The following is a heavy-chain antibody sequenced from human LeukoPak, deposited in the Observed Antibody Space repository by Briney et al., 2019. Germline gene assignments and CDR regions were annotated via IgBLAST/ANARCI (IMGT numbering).Heavy chain of an antibody. CDR1: GYTFTSYG. D-gene: IGHD6-19*01. CDR3: AREYSSGWRAYYFDY. V-gene: IGHV1-18*01. Sequence: ASVKVSCKASGYTFTSYGTSWVRQAPGQGLEWMGWISAYNGNTNYAQKLQGRVTMTTDTSTSTAYMELRSLRSDDTAVYYCAREYSSGWRAYYFDYWGQGTLVTVSS. CDR2: ISAYNGNT. J-gene: IGHJ4*02.